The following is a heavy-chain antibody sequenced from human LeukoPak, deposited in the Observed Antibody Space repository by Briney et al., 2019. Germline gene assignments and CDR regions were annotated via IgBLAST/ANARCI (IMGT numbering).Heavy chain of an antibody. V-gene: IGHV3-30-3*01. CDR3: ARDFDSIHTFDI. Sequence: GRSLRLSCAASGFTVSAYAIHSVRQAPGKGLEWVAVISFDGGNKYYADSVKGRFTISRDNSKNTLYLQMNSQRPEDTSVYFCARDFDSIHTFDIWGQGTLVTVSS. D-gene: IGHD2-21*01. CDR2: ISFDGGNK. J-gene: IGHJ3*02. CDR1: GFTVSAYA.